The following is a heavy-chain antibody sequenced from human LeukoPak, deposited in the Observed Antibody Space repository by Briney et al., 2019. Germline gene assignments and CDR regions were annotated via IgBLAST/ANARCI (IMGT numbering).Heavy chain of an antibody. Sequence: GGSLRLSCAASGFMFGSHAMNWVRQAPGKGLEWVSGISGNGGNTYYADSVKGRLTISRDNSKNTLYLQMNSLRAEDTAVYYCAGRVSYYYFDYWGQGTLVTVSS. CDR1: GFMFGSHA. CDR2: ISGNGGNT. V-gene: IGHV3-23*01. CDR3: AGRVSYYYFDY. J-gene: IGHJ4*02. D-gene: IGHD3-16*01.